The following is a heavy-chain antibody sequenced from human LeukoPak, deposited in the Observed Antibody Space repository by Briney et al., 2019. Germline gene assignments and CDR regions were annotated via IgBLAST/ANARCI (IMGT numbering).Heavy chain of an antibody. D-gene: IGHD4-17*01. CDR1: GGSISSAGYY. Sequence: SQTLSLTCTVSGGSISSAGYYWNWIRQPAGKGLEWIGLIYTSGSTNYNPSLKSRVTISVDTSKNQFSLKLSSVTAADTAVYYCARGLTVTEVDAFDIWGQGTMVTVSS. CDR3: ARGLTVTEVDAFDI. J-gene: IGHJ3*02. CDR2: IYTSGST. V-gene: IGHV4-61*02.